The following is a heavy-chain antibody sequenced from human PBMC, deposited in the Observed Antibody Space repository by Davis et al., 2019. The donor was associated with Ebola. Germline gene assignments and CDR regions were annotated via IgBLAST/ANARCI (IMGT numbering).Heavy chain of an antibody. D-gene: IGHD3-10*02. CDR3: ASYVLG. J-gene: IGHJ4*02. V-gene: IGHV3-7*01. CDR2: MWQDGSQI. CDR1: GFPFNKYS. Sequence: GESLKISCVVSGFPFNKYSMSWVRQAPGRGLEWVANMWQDGSQIYYADSVRGRFIISRDNAKNTLYLQMNSLRAEDTAVYYCASYVLGWGQGTLVSVST.